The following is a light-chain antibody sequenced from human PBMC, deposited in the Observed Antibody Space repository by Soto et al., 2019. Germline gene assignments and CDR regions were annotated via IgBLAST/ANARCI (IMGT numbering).Light chain of an antibody. J-gene: IGKJ1*01. V-gene: IGKV1-5*03. CDR2: KAS. Sequence: DIQITPSPSTLSGSVGDRVTITCRASQGIRNDLGWYQQKPGKAPKLLIYKASTLKSGVPSRFSGSGSGTEFTLTISSLQPDDFATYYCQHYNSYSEAFGQGTKVDIK. CDR1: QGIRND. CDR3: QHYNSYSEA.